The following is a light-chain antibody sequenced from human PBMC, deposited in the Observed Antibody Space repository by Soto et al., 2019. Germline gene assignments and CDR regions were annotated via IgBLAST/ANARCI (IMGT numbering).Light chain of an antibody. CDR1: QSVSSN. J-gene: IGKJ5*01. CDR2: GAS. V-gene: IGKV3-15*01. CDR3: QQYGSSIT. Sequence: DIVMTQSPATLSVSPGEIATLFCRASQSVSSNLAWYQQKPGQAPRLLISGASTRATGIPARLSGSGSGTDFTLTISRVEPEDFAVFYCQQYGSSITFGQGTRLEIK.